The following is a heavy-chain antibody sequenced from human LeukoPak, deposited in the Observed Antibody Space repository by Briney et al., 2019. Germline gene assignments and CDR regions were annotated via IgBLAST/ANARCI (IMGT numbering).Heavy chain of an antibody. V-gene: IGHV3-64D*06. D-gene: IGHD2-15*01. Sequence: PGGSLRLSSSAYGFTFSSYPMHWDRQAPGKGLEYVSAISSNGGSTHYADSVKGRFTISRDNSKNTVYLQMSSLYCTTGVAADYGFDFWGQGTMFTVSS. CDR1: GFTFSSYP. J-gene: IGHJ3*01. CDR3: GFDF. CDR2: ISSNGGST.